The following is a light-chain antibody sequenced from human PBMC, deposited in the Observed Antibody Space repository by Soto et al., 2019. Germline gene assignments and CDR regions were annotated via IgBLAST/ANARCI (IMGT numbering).Light chain of an antibody. CDR1: SSDVGGYNY. Sequence: QSVLTLPASLARSPGQYLHASCPGTSSDVGGYNYVSWHHQHPGKAHKLMIYDVSNRPSGVSNRFSGSKSGNTASLTISGLQAEDEADYYCSSYTSSSTYVFVTGTKVTVL. J-gene: IGLJ1*01. V-gene: IGLV2-14*01. CDR3: SSYTSSSTYV. CDR2: DVS.